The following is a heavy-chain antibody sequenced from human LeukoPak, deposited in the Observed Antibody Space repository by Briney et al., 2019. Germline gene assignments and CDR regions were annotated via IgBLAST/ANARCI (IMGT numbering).Heavy chain of an antibody. D-gene: IGHD2-15*01. CDR2: IIPIFGTA. CDR1: GGTFSSYA. Sequence: ASVKVSCKASGGTFSSYAISWVRQAPGQGLEWMGGIIPIFGTANYAQKFQGRVTIIADESTSTAYMELSSLRSEDTAVYYCARDCSGGSCYYGDYWGQGTLVTVSS. V-gene: IGHV1-69*13. CDR3: ARDCSGGSCYYGDY. J-gene: IGHJ4*02.